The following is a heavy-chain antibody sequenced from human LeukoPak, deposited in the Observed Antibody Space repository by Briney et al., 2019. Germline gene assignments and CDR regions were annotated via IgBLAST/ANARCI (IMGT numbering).Heavy chain of an antibody. CDR3: ARASRSGYDY. CDR2: ISHRSSAI. J-gene: IGHJ4*02. V-gene: IGHV3-48*02. D-gene: IGHD3-22*01. CDR1: GFTFSDYG. Sequence: GGSLRLSCAASGFTFSDYGMNWVRQAPGKGLEWLSYISHRSSAIYYADSVKGRFTISRDNAKNSLYLQVNSLRDEDTAVYYCARASRSGYDYWGQGNLVTVSS.